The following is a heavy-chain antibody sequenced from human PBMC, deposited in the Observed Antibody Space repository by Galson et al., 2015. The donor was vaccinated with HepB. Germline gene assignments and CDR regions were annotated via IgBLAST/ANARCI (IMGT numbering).Heavy chain of an antibody. CDR2: ITRNSGNI. CDR3: AKEAGNYYPVAFDS. J-gene: IGHJ4*02. CDR1: GFIFDDYA. Sequence: SLRLSCAASGFIFDDYAMHWVRQGPGKGLEWVSGITRNSGNIGYADSVKGRFTISRDNARNFLCLQMNSLRAEDTALYYCAKEAGNYYPVAFDSWGQGTLVSVSS. V-gene: IGHV3-9*01. D-gene: IGHD3-10*01.